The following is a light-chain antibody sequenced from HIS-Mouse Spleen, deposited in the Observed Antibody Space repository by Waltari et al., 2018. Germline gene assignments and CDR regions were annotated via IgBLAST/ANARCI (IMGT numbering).Light chain of an antibody. CDR2: DDS. J-gene: IGLJ2*01. Sequence: SYVLTQPPSVSVAPGKPARIPCGGNNIRSKSVHWYQQKPGQAPLLVVYDDSDRPSGIPERFSGSNSGNTATLTISRVEAGDEADYYCQVWDSSSDHVVFGGGTKLTVL. CDR1: NIRSKS. V-gene: IGLV3-21*03. CDR3: QVWDSSSDHVV.